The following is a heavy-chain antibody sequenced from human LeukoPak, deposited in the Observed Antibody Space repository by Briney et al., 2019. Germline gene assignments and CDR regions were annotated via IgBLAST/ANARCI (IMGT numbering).Heavy chain of an antibody. D-gene: IGHD3-22*01. V-gene: IGHV3-48*03. Sequence: PGGSLRLSCAASGFTFSSYEMNWVRQAPGKGLEWVSYISSSGSTIYYADSVKGRFTISRDNAKNSLYLQMNSLRAEDTAVYYCARADYYDSSGILDYWGQGTLVTVSS. J-gene: IGHJ4*02. CDR1: GFTFSSYE. CDR3: ARADYYDSSGILDY. CDR2: ISSSGSTI.